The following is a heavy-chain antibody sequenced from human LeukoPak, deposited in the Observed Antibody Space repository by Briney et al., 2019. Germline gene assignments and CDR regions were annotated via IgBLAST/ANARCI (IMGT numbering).Heavy chain of an antibody. D-gene: IGHD2-15*01. CDR1: GFTFSSYA. V-gene: IGHV3-48*03. J-gene: IGHJ4*02. Sequence: GGSLRLSCAASGFTFSSYAMNWVRQAPGKGLEWVSYISSSGSTIYYADSVKGRFTLSRDNAKNSLYLQMNSLRAEDTAVYYCARVGLLMAFDYWGQGTLVTVSS. CDR2: ISSSGSTI. CDR3: ARVGLLMAFDY.